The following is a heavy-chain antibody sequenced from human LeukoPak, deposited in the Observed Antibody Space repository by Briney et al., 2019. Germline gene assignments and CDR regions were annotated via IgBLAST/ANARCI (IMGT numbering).Heavy chain of an antibody. V-gene: IGHV3-23*01. Sequence: GGSLRLSCAASGFTFSSYAMSWVRQAPGKGLEWVSAISGSGGSTYYADSVKGRFTISRDNSKNTLYLQMNSLRAEDTAVYYCASKRQPEDYYGMDVWGQGTTVTVSS. J-gene: IGHJ6*02. CDR2: ISGSGGST. CDR1: GFTFSSYA. D-gene: IGHD6-13*01. CDR3: ASKRQPEDYYGMDV.